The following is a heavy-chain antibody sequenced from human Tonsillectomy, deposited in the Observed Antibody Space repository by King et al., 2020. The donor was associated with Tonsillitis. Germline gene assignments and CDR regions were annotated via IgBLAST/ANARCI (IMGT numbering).Heavy chain of an antibody. V-gene: IGHV1-69*01. Sequence: VQLVESGAEVKKPGASVKVSCKASGGTFSSYAISWVRQAPGQGLEWMGGIIPIFGTANYAQKFQGRVTITADESTSTAYMELSSLRSEDTAVYYCARDSRARDHDSSGTALNAFDIWGQGTMVTVSS. CDR3: ARDSRARDHDSSGTALNAFDI. CDR1: GGTFSSYA. CDR2: IIPIFGTA. J-gene: IGHJ3*02. D-gene: IGHD3-22*01.